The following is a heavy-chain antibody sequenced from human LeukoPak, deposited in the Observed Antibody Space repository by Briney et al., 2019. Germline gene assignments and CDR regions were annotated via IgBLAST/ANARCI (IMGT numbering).Heavy chain of an antibody. J-gene: IGHJ4*02. CDR3: ARDRRIVGVPTFDY. V-gene: IGHV3-30-3*01. CDR2: ISYDGSNK. CDR1: GFTFSSYA. D-gene: IGHD1-26*01. Sequence: GGSLRLSCAASGFTFSSYAMHWVRQAPGKGLEWVAVISYDGSNKYYADSVKGRFTISRDNSKNTLYLQMNSLRAEDTAVYYCARDRRIVGVPTFDYWGQGTLVTVSS.